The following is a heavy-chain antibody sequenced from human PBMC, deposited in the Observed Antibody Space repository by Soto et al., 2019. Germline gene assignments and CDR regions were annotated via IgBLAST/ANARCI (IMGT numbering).Heavy chain of an antibody. Sequence: GGSLRLSCAASGFTFSSYSMNWVRQAPGKGLEWVSSISSSSSYIYYADSVKGRFTISRDNAKNSLYLQMNSLRAEDTAVYYCARDQFLYDILTGYPMCYYYYMDVWGKGTTVTVSS. CDR2: ISSSSSYI. J-gene: IGHJ6*03. CDR3: ARDQFLYDILTGYPMCYYYYMDV. V-gene: IGHV3-21*01. CDR1: GFTFSSYS. D-gene: IGHD3-9*01.